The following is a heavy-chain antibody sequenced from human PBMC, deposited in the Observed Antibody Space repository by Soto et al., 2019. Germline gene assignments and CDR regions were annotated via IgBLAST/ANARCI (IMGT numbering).Heavy chain of an antibody. Sequence: GGSLRLSCAASGFTFSSYAMNWVRQAPGKGLEWVSVISGSGDSTYYADSVKGRFTISRDNSKNTLYLQMNSLRAEDMAVYYCARRGPGTYFDYWGQGTLVTVSS. CDR3: ARRGPGTYFDY. CDR1: GFTFSSYA. D-gene: IGHD6-13*01. CDR2: ISGSGDST. V-gene: IGHV3-23*01. J-gene: IGHJ4*02.